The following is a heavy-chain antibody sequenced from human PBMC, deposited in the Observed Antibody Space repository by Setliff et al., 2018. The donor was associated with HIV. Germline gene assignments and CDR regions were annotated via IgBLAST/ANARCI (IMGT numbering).Heavy chain of an antibody. V-gene: IGHV4-61*02. CDR1: GGSISSGGYY. D-gene: IGHD1-7*01. J-gene: IGHJ4*02. CDR3: ARGTIEY. Sequence: SETLSLTCTVSGGSISSGGYYWNWIRQPAGKALEWIGRINTSGRTNYNPSRRSRVTISVDTSSNQISLWLRSVTAADTAVYYCARGTIEYWGQGMLVTSPQ. CDR2: INTSGRT.